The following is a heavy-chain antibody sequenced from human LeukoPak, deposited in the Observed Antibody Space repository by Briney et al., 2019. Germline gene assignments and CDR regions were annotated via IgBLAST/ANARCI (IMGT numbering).Heavy chain of an antibody. V-gene: IGHV3-53*01. Sequence: GGSLRLSCAASGFSVNNKYVAWVRQAPGKGLEWVSVLYTAGDTYYADSVKGRLTISRDNSKNTLSLQMHSLRPEDAALYYCASGQMFTSGGFDSWGQGALVTVSS. CDR2: LYTAGDT. J-gene: IGHJ4*02. CDR1: GFSVNNKY. CDR3: ASGQMFTSGGFDS. D-gene: IGHD6-19*01.